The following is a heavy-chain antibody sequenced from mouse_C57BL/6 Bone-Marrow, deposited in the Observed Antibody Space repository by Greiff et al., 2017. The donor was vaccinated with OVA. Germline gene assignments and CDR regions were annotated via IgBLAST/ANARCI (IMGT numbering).Heavy chain of an antibody. V-gene: IGHV1-39*01. Sequence: EVQLQQSGPELVKPGASVKISCKASGYSFTDYNMNWVKQSNGKSLEWIGVINPNYGTTRYNQKFKGKATLTVDQSSSTAYMQLNSLTSEDSAVYYCARLTLYSYFYAMDYWGQGTSVTVSS. CDR1: GYSFTDYN. CDR2: INPNYGTT. CDR3: ARLTLYSYFYAMDY. D-gene: IGHD2-12*01. J-gene: IGHJ4*01.